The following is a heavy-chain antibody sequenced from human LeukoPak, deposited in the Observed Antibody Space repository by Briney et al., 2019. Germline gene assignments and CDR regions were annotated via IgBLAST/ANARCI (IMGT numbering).Heavy chain of an antibody. J-gene: IGHJ4*02. Sequence: PGGSLRLSCAASGFTVSSNYMSWVRQAPGKGLEWVSVIYSGGSTYYADSAKGRFTISRDNSKNTLYLQMNSLRAEDTAVYYCARDSLWFGEDRGSSFYFDYWGQGTLVTVSS. CDR3: ARDSLWFGEDRGSSFYFDY. D-gene: IGHD3-10*01. CDR2: IYSGGST. V-gene: IGHV3-66*01. CDR1: GFTVSSNY.